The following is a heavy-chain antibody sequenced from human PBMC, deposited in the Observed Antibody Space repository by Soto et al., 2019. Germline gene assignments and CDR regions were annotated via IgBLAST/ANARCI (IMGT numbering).Heavy chain of an antibody. J-gene: IGHJ4*01. CDR1: CYSISSGSY. CDR2: IYHGSTT. D-gene: IGHD6-19*01. V-gene: IGHV4-38-2*02. CDR3: ARVHVMVVAGSTFDY. Sequence: PSETLSLTCTVSCYSISSGSYWAWIRQPPGKGPEWIASIYHGSTTFYNPSLKSRITISVDTSNNQFSLKLTSVTAADTAVYYCARVHVMVVAGSTFDYWGHGTLVTV.